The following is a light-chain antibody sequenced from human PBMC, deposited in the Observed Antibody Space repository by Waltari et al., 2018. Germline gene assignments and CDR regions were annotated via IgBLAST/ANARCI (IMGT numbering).Light chain of an antibody. V-gene: IGLV2-23*01. CDR3: CSYAAGGSSVL. J-gene: IGLJ2*01. Sequence: QSALTQPASVSGSPGQSITLSCTGTSSDFGSYNLVSWYQQHPGKVPKLMIYEDSKRPSGLSNRFSGSKSGNTASLTISGLQAEDEADYYCCSYAAGGSSVLFGGGTKLTVL. CDR1: SSDFGSYNL. CDR2: EDS.